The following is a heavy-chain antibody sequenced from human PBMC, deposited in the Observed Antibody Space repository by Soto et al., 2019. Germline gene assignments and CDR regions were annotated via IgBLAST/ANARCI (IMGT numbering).Heavy chain of an antibody. D-gene: IGHD2-15*01. CDR2: IIPIFGTA. V-gene: IGHV1-69*12. CDR3: ARGWRTVVRGYFQH. J-gene: IGHJ1*01. CDR1: GGTFSSYA. Sequence: QVQLVQSGAEVKKPGSSVKVSCKASGGTFSSYAISWVRQAPGQGLEWMGGIIPIFGTANYAQKFQGRVTXXAXEXXSTAYMELSSLRSEDTAVYYCARGWRTVVRGYFQHWGQGTLVTVSS.